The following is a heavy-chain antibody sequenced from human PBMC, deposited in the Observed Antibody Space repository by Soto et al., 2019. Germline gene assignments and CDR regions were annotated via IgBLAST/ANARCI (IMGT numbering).Heavy chain of an antibody. CDR1: GFTFSSYA. J-gene: IGHJ6*02. V-gene: IGHV3-30*04. Sequence: PGGSLRLSCAASGFTFSSYAMHWVRQAPGKGLEWVAVISYDGRNKYYADSVKGRFTISRDNSKNTLYLQMNSLRAEDTAVYYCARDTTYYYYGMDVWGQGTTVTVSS. D-gene: IGHD1-26*01. CDR2: ISYDGRNK. CDR3: ARDTTYYYYGMDV.